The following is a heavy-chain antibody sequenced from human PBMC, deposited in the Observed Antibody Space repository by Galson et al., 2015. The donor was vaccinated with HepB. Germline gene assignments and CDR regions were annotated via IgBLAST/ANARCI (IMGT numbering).Heavy chain of an antibody. CDR3: VRSRTTVVRGYFQQ. CDR2: ISYDGSNK. J-gene: IGHJ1*01. Sequence: SLRLSCAASGFTFSSHAMHWVRQAPGKGLEWVAVISYDGSNKYYADSVKGRFTIARDNSKNTLYLPMNSLRTEDTAVYYCVRSRTTVVRGYFQQWGQGTLVTVSS. V-gene: IGHV3-30*04. CDR1: GFTFSSHA. D-gene: IGHD4-23*01.